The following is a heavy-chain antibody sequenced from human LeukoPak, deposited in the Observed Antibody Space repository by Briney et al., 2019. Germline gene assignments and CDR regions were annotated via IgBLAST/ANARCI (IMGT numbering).Heavy chain of an antibody. J-gene: IGHJ4*02. CDR2: ISYDGSNK. CDR3: ARESSLRGCSSTSCYGDY. CDR1: GFTFSSYG. D-gene: IGHD2-2*01. Sequence: AGGSLRLSCAASGFTFSSYGMHWVRQAPGKGLEWVAVISYDGSNKYYADSVKGRFTISRDNSKNTLYLQMNSLRAEDTAVYYCARESSLRGCSSTSCYGDYWGQGTLVTVSS. V-gene: IGHV3-30*03.